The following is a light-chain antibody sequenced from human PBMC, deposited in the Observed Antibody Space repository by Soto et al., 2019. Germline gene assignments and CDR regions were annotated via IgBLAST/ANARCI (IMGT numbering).Light chain of an antibody. CDR3: CSYTSRTTYV. Sequence: QSVLTQPASVSGSPRQSITISCTGTASDVGGYNYVSWYQQHPGKAPKLMIHAVSNRPSGISSRFSGSKSGNTASLTISGLQSEDEADYFCCSYTSRTTYVFGTGTKVTVL. CDR1: ASDVGGYNY. J-gene: IGLJ1*01. CDR2: AVS. V-gene: IGLV2-14*01.